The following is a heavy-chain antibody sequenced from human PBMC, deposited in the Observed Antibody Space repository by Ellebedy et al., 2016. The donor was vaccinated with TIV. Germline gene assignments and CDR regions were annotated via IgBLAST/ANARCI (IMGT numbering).Heavy chain of an antibody. CDR1: GYTFTGYS. CDR3: ARGSSGWMAIDY. Sequence: AASVKVSCKASGYTFTGYSMHWVRQAPGQGLEWMGWNGAYNGNTNYAQKLQGRVTMTTDTSTSTAYMELRSLRSDDTAVYYCARGSSGWMAIDYWGQGTLVTVSS. J-gene: IGHJ4*02. V-gene: IGHV1-18*04. D-gene: IGHD6-19*01. CDR2: NGAYNGNT.